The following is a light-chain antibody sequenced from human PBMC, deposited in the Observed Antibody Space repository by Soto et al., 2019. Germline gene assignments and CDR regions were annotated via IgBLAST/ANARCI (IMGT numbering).Light chain of an antibody. V-gene: IGKV3-20*01. Sequence: EVLLPQSPGTLSLSPGERATLSCRAIQSVSSNYLAWYQQKPGQAPRPLIYGASSRATGIPDRFSGSGAGTDFTLTISRLESEDFAVYYCQQYGSSPWTFGQGTKVDIK. CDR3: QQYGSSPWT. CDR2: GAS. CDR1: QSVSSNY. J-gene: IGKJ1*01.